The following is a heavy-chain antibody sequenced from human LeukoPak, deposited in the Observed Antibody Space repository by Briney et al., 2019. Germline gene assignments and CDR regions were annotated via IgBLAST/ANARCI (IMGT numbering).Heavy chain of an antibody. CDR2: IYYSGST. CDR3: ARGALPWWELYYYYMDV. CDR1: GGSISSSSYY. Sequence: SETLSLTCTVSGGSISSSSYYWGWIRQPPGKGLEWIGSIYYSGSTYYNPSLKSRVTISVDTSKNQFSLKLSSVTAADTAVYYCARGALPWWELYYYYMDVWGKGTTVTVSS. D-gene: IGHD1-26*01. J-gene: IGHJ6*03. V-gene: IGHV4-39*07.